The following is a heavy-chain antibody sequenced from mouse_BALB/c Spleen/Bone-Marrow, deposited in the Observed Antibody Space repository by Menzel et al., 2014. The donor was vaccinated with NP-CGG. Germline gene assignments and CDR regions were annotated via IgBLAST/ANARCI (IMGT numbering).Heavy chain of an antibody. V-gene: IGHV1S81*02. CDR2: INPSNGRT. Sequence: VQLQQSGAELVKPGASVKLSCKASGYTFTNYWMHWVKQRPGRGLEWIGEINPSNGRTNYNEKFKSKATLTVDKSSSTAYMQRSSLTSEDSAVYYCARGFDYWGQGTTLTVSS. J-gene: IGHJ2*01. CDR1: GYTFTNYW. CDR3: ARGFDY.